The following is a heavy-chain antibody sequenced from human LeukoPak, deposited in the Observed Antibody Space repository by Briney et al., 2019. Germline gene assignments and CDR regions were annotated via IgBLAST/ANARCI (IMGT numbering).Heavy chain of an antibody. Sequence: GGSLRLSCAASGFTFGRYAMSWVRQTPGKGLEWVPAITDGGGDTYHADSVKGRFTISRDNSKNTLYLQMNSLRVEDTAMYYCAKGSSSSRPYYFHYWGQGALVAVSS. CDR3: AKGSSSSRPYYFHY. J-gene: IGHJ4*02. D-gene: IGHD6-6*01. V-gene: IGHV3-23*01. CDR1: GFTFGRYA. CDR2: ITDGGGDT.